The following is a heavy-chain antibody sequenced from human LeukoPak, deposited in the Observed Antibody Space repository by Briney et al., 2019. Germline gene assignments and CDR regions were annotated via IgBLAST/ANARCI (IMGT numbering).Heavy chain of an antibody. J-gene: IGHJ6*02. CDR3: ARGGILVQGVTILYGMDV. Sequence: ASVKVSCKTSGHSFSTFDINWVRQATGQGLEWMGWMNPNSGNTNYEQKFQGRLTMTRDTSISTAYMELSSLRSEDTAVYYCARGGILVQGVTILYGMDVWGQGTTVTVSS. D-gene: IGHD3-10*01. CDR1: GHSFSTFD. CDR2: MNPNSGNT. V-gene: IGHV1-8*01.